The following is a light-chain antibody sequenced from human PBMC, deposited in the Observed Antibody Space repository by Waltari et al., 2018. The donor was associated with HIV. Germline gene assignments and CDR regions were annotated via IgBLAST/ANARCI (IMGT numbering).Light chain of an antibody. CDR2: GNS. CDR1: SSNIGAGYD. J-gene: IGLJ2*01. CDR3: QSYDSSLSAVV. Sequence: QSVLTQPPSVSGAPGQRVTISCTGSSSNIGAGYDVHWYQQLPGRAPKHLNYGNSKRPSGVPDRFSGSKSGTSASLAISGLQAEDEADYYCQSYDSSLSAVVFGGGTKLTVL. V-gene: IGLV1-40*01.